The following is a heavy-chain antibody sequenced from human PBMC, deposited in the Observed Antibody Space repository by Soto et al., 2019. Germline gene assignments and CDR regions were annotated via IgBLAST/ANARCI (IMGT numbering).Heavy chain of an antibody. J-gene: IGHJ4*02. Sequence: GSLRLSCAASGFSSSDYWMSWVRQAPGRGLEWVAHIIQDGRAIYYVDSVRGRFTISRDSAGNSVFLEMHRLRVEDTAVYYCARGGELSLLPLDYWGLGTLVTVSS. V-gene: IGHV3-7*03. CDR1: GFSSSDYW. D-gene: IGHD2-15*01. CDR2: IIQDGRAI. CDR3: ARGGELSLLPLDY.